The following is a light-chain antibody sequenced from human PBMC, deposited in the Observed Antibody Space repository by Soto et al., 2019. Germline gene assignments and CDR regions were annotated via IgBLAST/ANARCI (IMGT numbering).Light chain of an antibody. CDR3: QQYNNWPRT. V-gene: IGKV3-15*01. J-gene: IGKJ1*01. Sequence: EIVLTQSPGTLSLSPGERATLSCRASQSVSRYLAWYQQKPGQAPRLLIFGASTRATDIQATFSGSGSGTEFTLTISSLQSEDFAVYYCQQYNNWPRTFGQGTKVDIK. CDR1: QSVSRY. CDR2: GAS.